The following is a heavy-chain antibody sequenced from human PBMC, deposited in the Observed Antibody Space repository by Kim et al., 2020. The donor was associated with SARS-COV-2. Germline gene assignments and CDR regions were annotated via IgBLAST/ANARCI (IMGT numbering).Heavy chain of an antibody. Sequence: GGSLRLSCAASGFTVSSNYMSWVRQAPGKGLEWVSVIYSGGSTYYADSVKGRFTISRDNSKNTLYLQMNSLRAEDTAMYYCARVGLYYYGSGSENWFDPWGQGTLVTVSS. V-gene: IGHV3-53*01. CDR3: ARVGLYYYGSGSENWFDP. CDR2: IYSGGST. CDR1: GFTVSSNY. D-gene: IGHD3-10*01. J-gene: IGHJ5*02.